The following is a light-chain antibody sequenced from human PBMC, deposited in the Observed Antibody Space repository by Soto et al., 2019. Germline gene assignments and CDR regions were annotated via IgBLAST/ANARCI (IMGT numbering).Light chain of an antibody. CDR2: DVT. CDR3: SSYSSSTTWV. CDR1: SSDVGAYNY. V-gene: IGLV2-14*01. Sequence: QSVLTQPASVSGSPGQSITISCTGTSSDVGAYNYVSWYQQHPGKAPKLMIYDVTTRPSGVSDRFSDSKSGITASLTISGLQAEDEADYYCSSYSSSTTWVFGGGTKVTVL. J-gene: IGLJ3*02.